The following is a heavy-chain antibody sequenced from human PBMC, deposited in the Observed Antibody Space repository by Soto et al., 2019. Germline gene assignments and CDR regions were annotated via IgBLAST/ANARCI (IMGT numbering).Heavy chain of an antibody. Sequence: GSGPTLVNPTETLTLTCTVSGFSLSNARMGVSWIRQPPGKALEWLAHIFSNDEKSYSTSLKSRLTISKDTSKSQVVLTMTNMDPVDTATYYCARYVREKYYYYGMDVWGQGTTVTVSS. CDR2: IFSNDEK. V-gene: IGHV2-26*01. J-gene: IGHJ6*02. D-gene: IGHD3-16*01. CDR3: ARYVREKYYYYGMDV. CDR1: GFSLSNARMG.